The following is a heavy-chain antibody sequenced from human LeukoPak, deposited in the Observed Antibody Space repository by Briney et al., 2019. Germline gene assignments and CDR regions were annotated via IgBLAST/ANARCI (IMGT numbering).Heavy chain of an antibody. J-gene: IGHJ3*02. V-gene: IGHV4-59*01. D-gene: IGHD3-22*01. CDR1: GGSISSYY. CDR3: ARRANSGFDAFDI. Sequence: PSETLSLTCTVSGGSISSYYWSWIRQPPGKGLEWIGYIYYGGSTNYNPSLKSRVTISVDTSKNQFSLKLSSVTAADTAVYYCARRANSGFDAFDIWGQGTMVTVSS. CDR2: IYYGGST.